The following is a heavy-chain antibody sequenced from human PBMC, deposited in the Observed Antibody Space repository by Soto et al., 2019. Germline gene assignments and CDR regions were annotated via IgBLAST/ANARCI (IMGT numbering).Heavy chain of an antibody. CDR2: IYSGGST. CDR3: ARERASSGWYEADY. CDR1: GFTVSSNY. J-gene: IGHJ4*02. Sequence: GSLRLSCAASGFTVSSNYMSWVRQAPGKGLEWVSVIYSGGSTYYADSVKGRFTISRDNSKNTLYLQMNSLRAEDTAVYYCARERASSGWYEADYWGQGTLVTVSS. V-gene: IGHV3-53*01. D-gene: IGHD6-19*01.